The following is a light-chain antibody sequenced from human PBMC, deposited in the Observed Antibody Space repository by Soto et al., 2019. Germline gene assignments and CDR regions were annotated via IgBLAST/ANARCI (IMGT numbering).Light chain of an antibody. CDR2: GAS. V-gene: IGKV3-15*01. CDR1: QSVSSY. CDR3: QQYNKWPRT. Sequence: EILLTQSPATLSLSPGERATLSCRASQSVSSYLAWYQQKPGQAPRLLIYGASTTATGIPARFSGSGSGTEFTLTISSLQSEDFAVYNCQQYNKWPRTFGQGTKVDIK. J-gene: IGKJ2*01.